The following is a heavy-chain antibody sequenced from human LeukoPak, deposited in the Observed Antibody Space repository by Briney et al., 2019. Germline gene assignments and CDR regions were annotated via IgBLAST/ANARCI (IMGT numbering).Heavy chain of an antibody. D-gene: IGHD3-9*01. CDR2: ISGSGGST. CDR3: AKGAVLRYFDWFNYGMDV. Sequence: GGSLRLSCAASGFTFSSYWMHWVRQAPGKGLVWVSAISGSGGSTYYADSVKGRFTISRDNSKNTLYLQMNSLRAEDTAVYYCAKGAVLRYFDWFNYGMDVWGQGTTVTVSS. CDR1: GFTFSSYW. J-gene: IGHJ6*02. V-gene: IGHV3-23*01.